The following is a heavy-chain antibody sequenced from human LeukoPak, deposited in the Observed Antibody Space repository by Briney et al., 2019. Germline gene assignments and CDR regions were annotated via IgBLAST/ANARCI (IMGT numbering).Heavy chain of an antibody. V-gene: IGHV3-48*03. CDR3: AGGHSSGYYPIDY. J-gene: IGHJ4*02. CDR2: ISSSGSTI. D-gene: IGHD3-22*01. CDR1: GFTFSTYE. Sequence: GGSLRLSCAASGFTFSTYEMNWVRQAPGKGLEWASYISSSGSTIYYAESVKGRFTISRDNAKNSLYLQMNSLRAEDTAVYYCAGGHSSGYYPIDYWGQGTLVTVSS.